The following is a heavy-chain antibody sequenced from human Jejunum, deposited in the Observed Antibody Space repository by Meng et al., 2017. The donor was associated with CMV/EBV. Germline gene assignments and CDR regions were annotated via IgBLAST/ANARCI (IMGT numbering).Heavy chain of an antibody. D-gene: IGHD5-18*01. V-gene: IGHV4-39*07. J-gene: IGHJ3*02. CDR3: AREGYRGGAFDI. CDR1: LVSISSIDYS. CDR2: IYYNGRT. Sequence: SLVSISSIDYSWGWIRQPPGKGLDWIGNIYYNGRTSYSPSLKSRVTISMDTSKNQFSLKLSSVTAADTAVYFCAREGYRGGAFDIWDQGTMVTVSS.